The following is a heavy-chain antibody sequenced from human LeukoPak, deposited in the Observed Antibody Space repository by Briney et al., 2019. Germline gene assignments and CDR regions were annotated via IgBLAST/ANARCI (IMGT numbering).Heavy chain of an antibody. Sequence: ASVKVSCKAFGYTFTNYYIHWVRQAPGQGLEWMGKINPSSGSTSYAQKFQGRVTMTRDMSTSTVYMELSSLRSEDTAVYYCARERGSGGSCYDYWGQGTLVTVSS. D-gene: IGHD2-15*01. CDR3: ARERGSGGSCYDY. CDR2: INPSSGST. V-gene: IGHV1-46*01. CDR1: GYTFTNYY. J-gene: IGHJ4*02.